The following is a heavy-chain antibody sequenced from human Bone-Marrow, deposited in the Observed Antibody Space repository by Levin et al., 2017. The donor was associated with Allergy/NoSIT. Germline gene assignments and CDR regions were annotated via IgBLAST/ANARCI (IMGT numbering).Heavy chain of an antibody. CDR3: VAATRSVTYTEEFGRTAYYYHYGLDD. V-gene: IGHV3-33*03. CDR2: IWYDGSNK. Sequence: PGGSLKISCVASAFTFRSQGMHWVRQAPGKGLEWVAVIWYDGSNKYYADSVKGRFTISRDNSKNTLYLQMNSLRAEDTAVYYCVAATRSVTYTEEFGRTAYYYHYGLDDWGQGTTVTVSS. D-gene: IGHD2-15*01. CDR1: AFTFRSQG. J-gene: IGHJ6*02.